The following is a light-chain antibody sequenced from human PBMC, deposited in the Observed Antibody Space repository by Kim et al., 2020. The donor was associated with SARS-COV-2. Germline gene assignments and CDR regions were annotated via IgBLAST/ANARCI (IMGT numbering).Light chain of an antibody. Sequence: DIQMTQSPSSLSASVGDRVTITCQASQDISNYLNWYQQKPGKAPKLLFYDASNLETGVPSRFSGSGSGTDFTFTISSLQPEDIATYYCQQYDNLPLTFGGGTNLEI. CDR3: QQYDNLPLT. CDR2: DAS. J-gene: IGKJ4*01. V-gene: IGKV1-33*01. CDR1: QDISNY.